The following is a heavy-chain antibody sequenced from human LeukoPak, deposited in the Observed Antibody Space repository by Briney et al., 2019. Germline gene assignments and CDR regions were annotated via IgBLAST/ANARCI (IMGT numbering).Heavy chain of an antibody. CDR1: GFTFDDYA. CDR3: AKDDSGYGSGSYYS. V-gene: IGHV3-9*01. CDR2: ISWNSGSI. D-gene: IGHD3-10*01. J-gene: IGHJ5*02. Sequence: HPGRSLRLSCAASGFTFDDYAMHWVRQAPGKGLEWVSGISWNSGSIGYADSVKGRFTISRDNAKNSLYLQMNSLRAEDTALYYCAKDDSGYGSGSYYSWGQGTLVTVSS.